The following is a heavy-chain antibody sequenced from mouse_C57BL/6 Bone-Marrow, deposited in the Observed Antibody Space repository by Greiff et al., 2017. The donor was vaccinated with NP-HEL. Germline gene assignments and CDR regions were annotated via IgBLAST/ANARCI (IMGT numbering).Heavy chain of an antibody. CDR2: INPYNGGT. V-gene: IGHV1-19*01. D-gene: IGHD2-3*01. Sequence: EVQLQQSGPVLVKPGASVKMSCKASGYTFTDYYMNWVKQSHGKSLEWIGVINPYNGGTSYNQKFKGKATLTVDKSSSTAYMELNSLTSEDSAVYYCARWADVYFFWYFDVWGTGTTVTVSS. CDR1: GYTFTDYY. CDR3: ARWADVYFFWYFDV. J-gene: IGHJ1*03.